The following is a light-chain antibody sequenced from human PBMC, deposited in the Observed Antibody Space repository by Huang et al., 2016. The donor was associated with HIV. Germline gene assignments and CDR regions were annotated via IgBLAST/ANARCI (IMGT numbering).Light chain of an antibody. CDR3: QQYYDWPPWT. J-gene: IGKJ1*01. V-gene: IGKV3-15*01. CDR2: GAS. Sequence: DIVMTQSPTTLSVSPGEGATLSCRASQSVSSNLAWYQQKPGQAPRRLLYGASTRAAGIPDRFSGSGSGTEFTLTISSLQTEDFAVYYCQQYYDWPPWTFGQGTKVEIK. CDR1: QSVSSN.